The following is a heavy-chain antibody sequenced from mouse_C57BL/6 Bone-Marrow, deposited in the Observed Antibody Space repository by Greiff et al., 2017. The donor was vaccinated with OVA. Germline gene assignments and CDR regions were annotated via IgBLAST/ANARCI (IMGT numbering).Heavy chain of an antibody. CDR1: GFTFSSYG. D-gene: IGHD4-1*02. V-gene: IGHV5-6*01. Sequence: VQLKESGGDLVKPGGSLKLSCAASGFTFSSYGMSWVRQTPDKRLEWVATISSGGSYTYYPDSVKGRFTISRDNAKNTLYLQMSSLKSEDTAMYYCARRPTGNYFDYWGQGTTLTVSS. J-gene: IGHJ2*01. CDR2: ISSGGSYT. CDR3: ARRPTGNYFDY.